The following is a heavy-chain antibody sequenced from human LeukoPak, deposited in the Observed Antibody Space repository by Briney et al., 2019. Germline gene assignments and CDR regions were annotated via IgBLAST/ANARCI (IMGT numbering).Heavy chain of an antibody. CDR1: GVTVSSDS. D-gene: IGHD6-13*01. J-gene: IGHJ4*02. V-gene: IGHV4-59*02. CDR3: ARVTGYVMEDYFDY. Sequence: GSLRLSCTVSGVTVSSDSMSWVRQAPGKGLEWIGYIYYSGSTNYNPSLKSRVTISVDTSKNQFSLRLSSVPAADTAVYYCARVTGYVMEDYFDYWGQGTLVTVSS. CDR2: IYYSGST.